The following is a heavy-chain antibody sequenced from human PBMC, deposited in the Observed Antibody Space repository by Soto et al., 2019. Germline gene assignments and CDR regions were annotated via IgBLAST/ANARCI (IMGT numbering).Heavy chain of an antibody. D-gene: IGHD3-10*01. J-gene: IGHJ6*02. CDR2: ISNDGNNK. CDR1: GFTFSSYG. V-gene: IGHV3-30*18. Sequence: PGGSLRLSCAASGFTFSSYGMHWVRQAPAKGLEWVAVISNDGNNKYYADSVKGRFTISRGNSKNTLYLQMNSLRAEDTAVYYCAKVAGLVFSSFGELLYPRFYYYYGMDVWGQGTTVTVSS. CDR3: AKVAGLVFSSFGELLYPRFYYYYGMDV.